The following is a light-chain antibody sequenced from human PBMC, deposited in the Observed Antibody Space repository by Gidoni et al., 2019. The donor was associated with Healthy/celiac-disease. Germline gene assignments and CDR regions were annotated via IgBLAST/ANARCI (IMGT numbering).Light chain of an antibody. CDR3: QQANSFPL. Sequence: DIQLTQYPSSVSASVGDRVTSTCRASQGISSWLALYQQKPGKAPKLLIYAASSLQSGVPAMFSGSGSGTDFTLTISSLQPEDFATYYCQQANSFPLFGQGTKLEIK. CDR2: AAS. CDR1: QGISSW. J-gene: IGKJ2*01. V-gene: IGKV1-12*01.